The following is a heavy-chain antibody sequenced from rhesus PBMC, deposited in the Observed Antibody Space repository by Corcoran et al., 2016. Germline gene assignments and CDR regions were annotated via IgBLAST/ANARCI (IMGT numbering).Heavy chain of an antibody. J-gene: IGHJ4*01. CDR2: ICGSSGST. D-gene: IGHD4-29*01. CDR1: GGSFSGGYD. CDR3: ARHTVAANMFDY. Sequence: QVHLQESGPGLVKPSETLSLTCAVSGGSFSGGYDWSWIRQSPGKGLEWIGYICGSSGSTDYSPTLKDRVTISKDTSKNQFWLKLSSVTAADTAVYYCARHTVAANMFDYWGQGVLVTVSS. V-gene: IGHV4-76*01.